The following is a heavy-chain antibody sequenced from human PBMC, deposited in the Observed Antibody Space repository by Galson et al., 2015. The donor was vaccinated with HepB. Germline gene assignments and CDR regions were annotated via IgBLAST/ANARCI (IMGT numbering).Heavy chain of an antibody. J-gene: IGHJ6*02. Sequence: ETLSLTCTVSGGSISSYYWSWIRQPAGKGLEWIGRIYTSGSTNYNPSLKSRVTMSVDTSKNQFSLKLSSVTAADTAVYYCARNHCSSTSCYSPYYYYGMDVWGQGTTVTVSS. CDR2: IYTSGST. CDR3: ARNHCSSTSCYSPYYYYGMDV. CDR1: GGSISSYY. V-gene: IGHV4-4*07. D-gene: IGHD2-2*01.